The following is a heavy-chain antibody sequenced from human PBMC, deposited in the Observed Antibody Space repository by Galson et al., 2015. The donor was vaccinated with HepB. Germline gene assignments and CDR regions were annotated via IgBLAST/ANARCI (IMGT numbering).Heavy chain of an antibody. D-gene: IGHD3-9*01. J-gene: IGHJ6*02. CDR2: ISYDGSNK. CDR3: ARDALDFDWLPWRKHYGMDV. Sequence: SLRLSCAASGFTFSSYAMLWVRQAPGKGLEWVAVISYDGSNKYYADSVKGRFTISRDNSKNTLYLQMNSLRAEDTAVYYCARDALDFDWLPWRKHYGMDVWGQGTTVTVSS. V-gene: IGHV3-30*04. CDR1: GFTFSSYA.